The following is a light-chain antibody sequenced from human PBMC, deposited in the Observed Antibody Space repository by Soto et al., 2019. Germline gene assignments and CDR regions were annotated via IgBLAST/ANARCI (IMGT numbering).Light chain of an antibody. V-gene: IGLV1-40*01. CDR3: QSYDSSRSGSRV. J-gene: IGLJ2*01. CDR1: SSNIGAGYD. CDR2: GNS. Sequence: QSVLAQPPSVSGAPGQRVTISCTGSSSNIGAGYDVHWYKQLPGTAPKLLIYGNSNRPSGVPDRFSGSQSGTSASLAITGLQAEDEGDYYCQSYDSSRSGSRVFGGGTKLTVL.